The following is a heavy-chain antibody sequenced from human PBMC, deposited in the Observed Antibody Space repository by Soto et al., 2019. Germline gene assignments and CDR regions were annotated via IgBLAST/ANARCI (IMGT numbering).Heavy chain of an antibody. CDR2: IFYSGRT. CDR1: GGSISSGGYY. D-gene: IGHD6-13*01. J-gene: IGHJ4*02. CDR3: ARNVSSGWFSSYIEY. V-gene: IGHV4-31*03. Sequence: QVQLQESGPGLVKPSQTLSLTCTVSGGSISSGGYYWSWIRQHPGKGMEWIGYIFYSGRTCYNPSRKGRFTISVDTSKNQFSLKLSSVTAADTAVNYWARNVSSGWFSSYIEYWGQGTLVTVSS.